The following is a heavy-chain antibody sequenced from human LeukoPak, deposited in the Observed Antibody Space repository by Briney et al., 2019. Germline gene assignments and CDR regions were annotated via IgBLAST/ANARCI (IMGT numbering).Heavy chain of an antibody. V-gene: IGHV3-23*01. D-gene: IGHD5-18*01. J-gene: IGHJ4*02. Sequence: SLRLSCSTAGFSFSSNEVRCVRQAPGDGMGWVSTIIVRAPTTYYAESVKGRFTISRDNTNNPRCLQMSRLRAEDTAVYYCAKPPMGTVTYWGQGKLVTVSS. CDR2: IIVRAPTT. CDR1: GFSFSSNE. CDR3: AKPPMGTVTY.